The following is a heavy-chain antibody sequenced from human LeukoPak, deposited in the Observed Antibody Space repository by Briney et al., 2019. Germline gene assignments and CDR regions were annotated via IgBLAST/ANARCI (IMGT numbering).Heavy chain of an antibody. Sequence: SETLSLTCTVSGGSIRSYYWSWIRQPPGKGLEWIGHIDYSGITNYNPSLKSRVTISVDTSKNQFSVKLRSVTAADTAVYYCARERSASAFEYWGQGTLVTVSS. CDR2: IDYSGIT. V-gene: IGHV4-59*01. J-gene: IGHJ4*02. CDR3: ARERSASAFEY. D-gene: IGHD3-3*01. CDR1: GGSIRSYY.